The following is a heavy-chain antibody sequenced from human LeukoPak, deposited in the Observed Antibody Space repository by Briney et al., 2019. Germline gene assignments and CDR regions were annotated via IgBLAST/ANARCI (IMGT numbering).Heavy chain of an antibody. CDR3: AGPTFYLAGTGLLFDF. CDR1: GGTFSRLA. Sequence: SVKVSCKASGGTFSRLAIGWVRQAPGLGLEWMGRIVPTFGAANYAQNFQGRVTITADKSTSTAYMELRSLKSEDTAIYFCAGPTFYLAGTGLLFDFWGQGTRVTVSS. D-gene: IGHD6-19*01. CDR2: IVPTFGAA. V-gene: IGHV1-69*06. J-gene: IGHJ4*02.